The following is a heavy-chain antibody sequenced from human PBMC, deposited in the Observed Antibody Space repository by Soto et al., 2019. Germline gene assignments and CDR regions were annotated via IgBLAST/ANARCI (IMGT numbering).Heavy chain of an antibody. V-gene: IGHV1-69*02. J-gene: IGHJ5*02. CDR1: GGTFSSYT. CDR3: ASMGGSNWFAP. Sequence: QVQLVQSGAEVKKPGSSVKVSCKASGGTFSSYTISWVRQAPGQGLEWMGRIIPILGIANYAQKFQGRVTITADKSSGTGNMGLSSLSSEDTAVYYCASMGGSNWFAPWGQGCLVSVSS. D-gene: IGHD3-16*01. CDR2: IIPILGIA.